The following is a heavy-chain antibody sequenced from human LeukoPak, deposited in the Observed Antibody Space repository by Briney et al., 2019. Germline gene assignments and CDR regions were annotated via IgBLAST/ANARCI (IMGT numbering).Heavy chain of an antibody. CDR1: GGSISSSSYY. CDR2: IYYSGST. D-gene: IGHD3-22*01. J-gene: IGHJ4*02. CDR3: ARTGYYDSSGYYYASFDY. Sequence: SETLSLTCTVSGGSISSSSYYWGWIRQPPGKGLEWMGSIYYSGSTYYNPSLKSRVTISVDTSKNQFSLKLSSVTAADTAVYYCARTGYYDSSGYYYASFDYWGQGTLVTVSS. V-gene: IGHV4-39*01.